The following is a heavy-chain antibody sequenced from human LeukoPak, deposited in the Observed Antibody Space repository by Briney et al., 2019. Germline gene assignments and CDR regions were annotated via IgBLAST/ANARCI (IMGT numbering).Heavy chain of an antibody. V-gene: IGHV4-59*01. CDR2: SHYSGST. CDR1: GGSISTYY. Sequence: SETLSLTCSVSGGSISTYYWTWIRQTPGKGLEWIGYSHYSGSTNYNPSLKSRVTISVDTSKNQFSLRLNSVTAADTDIYYCARAPRGESDAASGFYGMDVWGQGTTVTVSS. D-gene: IGHD3-22*01. J-gene: IGHJ6*02. CDR3: ARAPRGESDAASGFYGMDV.